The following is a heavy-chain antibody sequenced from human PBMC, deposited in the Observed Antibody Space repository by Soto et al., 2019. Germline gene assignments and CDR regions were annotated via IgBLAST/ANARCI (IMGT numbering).Heavy chain of an antibody. V-gene: IGHV3-23*01. D-gene: IGHD3-16*02. CDR1: GFIFSSYG. J-gene: IGHJ4*02. Sequence: PGGSLRLSCAASGFIFSSYGMSWVRQAPGKGPAWVSGISGSGGTKYYADSVKGRFTISRDNSKNILYLQMNSLRAEDTAIYYCAKDTRLRLGDLSFDAFHSWGQGTLVTVSS. CDR3: AKDTRLRLGDLSFDAFHS. CDR2: ISGSGGTK.